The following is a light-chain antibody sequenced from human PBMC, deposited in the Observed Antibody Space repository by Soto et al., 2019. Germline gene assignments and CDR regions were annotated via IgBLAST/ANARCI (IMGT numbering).Light chain of an antibody. V-gene: IGLV2-23*01. Sequence: QSALTQPASVSGSPGQSITISCTGTSSDVGSYNLVSWYQQHPGKAPKLMIYEGSKRPSGVSNGFSGSKSGNTASLTISGLQAEDEADYYCCSYAGSSTEVFGGGTKLTVL. J-gene: IGLJ2*01. CDR2: EGS. CDR1: SSDVGSYNL. CDR3: CSYAGSSTEV.